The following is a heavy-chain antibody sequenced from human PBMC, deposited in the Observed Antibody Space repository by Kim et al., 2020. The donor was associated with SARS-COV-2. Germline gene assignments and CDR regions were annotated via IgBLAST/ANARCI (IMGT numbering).Heavy chain of an antibody. CDR3: ARVGYYYASSGYYY. CDR2: ISYDGSNK. Sequence: GGSLRLSCAASGFTFSSYGMHWVRQAPGKGLEWVAVISYDGSNKYYADSVKGRFTISRDNSKNTLYLQMNSLRAEDTAVYYCARVGYYYASSGYYYWGQGTLVTVSS. V-gene: IGHV3-33*05. CDR1: GFTFSSYG. D-gene: IGHD3-22*01. J-gene: IGHJ4*02.